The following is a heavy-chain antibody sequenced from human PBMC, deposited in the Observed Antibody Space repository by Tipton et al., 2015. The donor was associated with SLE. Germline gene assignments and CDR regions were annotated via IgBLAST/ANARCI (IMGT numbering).Heavy chain of an antibody. CDR2: IYYTGAT. Sequence: TLSLTCTVSGDSISSNTYYWAWIRQPPGKGLESVGTIYYTGATYYNPSLKSRVTMSVDTSKNQFSLRLNSVNAADTAVYYCARQNSSTYYWYFDLWGRGTLVTASS. V-gene: IGHV4-39*07. CDR1: GDSISSNTYY. J-gene: IGHJ2*01. CDR3: ARQNSSTYYWYFDL. D-gene: IGHD6-13*01.